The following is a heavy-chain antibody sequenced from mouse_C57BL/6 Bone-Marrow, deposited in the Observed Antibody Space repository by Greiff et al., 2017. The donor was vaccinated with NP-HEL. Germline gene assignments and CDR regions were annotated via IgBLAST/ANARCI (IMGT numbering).Heavy chain of an antibody. J-gene: IGHJ1*03. V-gene: IGHV1-64*01. Sequence: QVQLQQPGAELVKPGASVKLSCKASGYTFTSYWMHWVKQRPGQGLEWIGMIHPNSGSTNYNEKFKSKATLTVDKSSSTAYMQLSSLTSEDSAVYYCARAAVVAKWYFDVWGTGTTVTVSS. CDR2: IHPNSGST. CDR1: GYTFTSYW. D-gene: IGHD1-1*01. CDR3: ARAAVVAKWYFDV.